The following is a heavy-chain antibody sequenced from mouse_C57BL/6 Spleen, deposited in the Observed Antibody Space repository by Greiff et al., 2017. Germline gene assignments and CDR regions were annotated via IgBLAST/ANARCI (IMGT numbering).Heavy chain of an antibody. CDR3: STYGPWFAY. V-gene: IGHV1-78*01. CDR2: IYPRDGST. Sequence: QVQLQQSDAELVKPGASVKISCKVSGYTFTDHTIHWMKPRPAQGLEWIGYIYPRDGSTKYNAKFKGKAPLTADKSDSTAYMQLNSLTSEDSSVYFCSTYGPWFAYWGQGTLVTVSA. CDR1: GYTFTDHT. J-gene: IGHJ3*01. D-gene: IGHD1-1*01.